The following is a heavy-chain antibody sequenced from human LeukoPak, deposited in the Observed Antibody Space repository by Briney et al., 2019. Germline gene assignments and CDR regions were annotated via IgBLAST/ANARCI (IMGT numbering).Heavy chain of an antibody. Sequence: SVKVSCKASGGTFSSYAISWVRQAPGQGLEWMGGIIPIFGTANYAQKFQGRVTITADKSTSTAYMELSSLRSEDTAVYYCARSFYDLLATFDYWGQGTLVTVSS. D-gene: IGHD2/OR15-2a*01. CDR2: IIPIFGTA. CDR1: GGTFSSYA. CDR3: ARSFYDLLATFDY. J-gene: IGHJ4*02. V-gene: IGHV1-69*06.